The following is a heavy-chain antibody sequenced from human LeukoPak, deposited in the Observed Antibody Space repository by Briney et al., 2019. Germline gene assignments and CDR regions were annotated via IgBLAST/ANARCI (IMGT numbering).Heavy chain of an antibody. J-gene: IGHJ4*02. V-gene: IGHV3-7*01. CDR1: GFTFSSYW. CDR2: IKQDGSEK. Sequence: GGSLRFSCAGSGFTFSSYWMSWVRQAPGKGLEWVANIKQDGSEKYYVDSVKGRFTISRDNAKNSLYLQMNSLRAEDTAVYYCARMDWSGYLVDYWGQGTLVTVSS. CDR3: ARMDWSGYLVDY. D-gene: IGHD3-3*01.